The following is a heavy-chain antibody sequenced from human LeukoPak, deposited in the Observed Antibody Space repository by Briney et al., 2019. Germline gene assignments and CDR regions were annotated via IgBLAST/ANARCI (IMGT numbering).Heavy chain of an antibody. D-gene: IGHD3-10*01. CDR2: ISSSSSYI. CDR3: AREVGSEWFGELSTSRDY. J-gene: IGHJ4*02. V-gene: IGHV3-21*01. CDR1: GFTFSSYS. Sequence: GGSLRLSCAASGFTFSSYSMNWVRQAPGKGLEWVSSISSSSSYIYYADSVKGRFTISRDNAKNSRYLQMNSLRAEDTAVYYCAREVGSEWFGELSTSRDYWGQGTLVTVSS.